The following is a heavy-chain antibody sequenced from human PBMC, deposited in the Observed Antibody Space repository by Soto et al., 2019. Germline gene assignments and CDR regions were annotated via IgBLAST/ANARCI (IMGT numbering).Heavy chain of an antibody. CDR3: ARARPYGVDV. V-gene: IGHV3-74*01. CDR2: INSDGSST. J-gene: IGHJ6*02. Sequence: GGSLRLSCAASGFTFSSYWMHWVRQAPGKGLVWVSHINSDGSSTSYADSVKGRFTISRDNAKNTLYLQMNSLRAEDTAVYYCARARPYGVDVWGQGTTVTVSS. D-gene: IGHD6-25*01. CDR1: GFTFSSYW.